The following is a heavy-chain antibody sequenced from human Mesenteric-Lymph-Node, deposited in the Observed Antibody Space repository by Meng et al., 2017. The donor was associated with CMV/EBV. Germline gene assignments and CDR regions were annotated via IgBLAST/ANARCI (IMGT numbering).Heavy chain of an antibody. V-gene: IGHV3-23*01. CDR2: ISDSGGSGRP. CDR1: GFTFNTYA. D-gene: IGHD1-7*01. Sequence: GESLKISCAASGFTFNTYAMSWVRQAPGKGLEWVSIISDSGGSGRPYYADSVKGRFTISRDNSKNMVYLQMNSLRAEDTAVYYCAKDLGGCGTTTCYSRNAFDMWGQGTMVTVSS. J-gene: IGHJ3*02. CDR3: AKDLGGCGTTTCYSRNAFDM.